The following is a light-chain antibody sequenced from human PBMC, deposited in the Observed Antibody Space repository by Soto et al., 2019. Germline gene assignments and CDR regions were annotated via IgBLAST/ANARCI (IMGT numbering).Light chain of an antibody. J-gene: IGLJ3*02. CDR3: SGWDDSLDGPV. Sequence: QSVLTQPPSASGTPGQRVTISCSGSSSNVGSNYISWYQRVPGTAPTLLIYRNDQRPSGVPDRISGSRSATSASLVISGLRSEDEADYFCSGWDDSLDGPVFGGGTQLTVL. CDR1: SSNVGSNY. V-gene: IGLV1-47*01. CDR2: RND.